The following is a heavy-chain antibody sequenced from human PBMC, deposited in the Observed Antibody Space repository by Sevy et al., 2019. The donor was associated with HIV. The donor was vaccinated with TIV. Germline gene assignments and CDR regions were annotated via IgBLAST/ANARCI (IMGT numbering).Heavy chain of an antibody. J-gene: IGHJ6*03. CDR1: GFIFSSSS. Sequence: GGSLRLSCAASGFIFSSSSMNWVRQAPGKGLEWVSSISTRSSYIYYVDSVKGRFTISRDNARNSLYLQMNSLRAEDTAVYVCASVSAYYMDVWGQGTTVTVSS. CDR2: ISTRSSYI. V-gene: IGHV3-21*01. CDR3: ASVSAYYMDV.